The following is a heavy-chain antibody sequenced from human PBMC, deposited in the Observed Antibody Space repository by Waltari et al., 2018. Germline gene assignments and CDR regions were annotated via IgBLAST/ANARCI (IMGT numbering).Heavy chain of an antibody. V-gene: IGHV4-59*01. CDR2: IYSTGST. CDR1: GGSISSYY. Sequence: QVQLQESGPGLVKPSETLSLTCTVSGGSISSYYWSWIRQPPGKGREWIGYIYSTGSTNSNPSLKSRGTISVDTSKNQFSLKLSSVTAADTAVYYCARAPREGIAAAASNWFDPWGQGTLVTVSS. CDR3: ARAPREGIAAAASNWFDP. J-gene: IGHJ5*02. D-gene: IGHD6-13*01.